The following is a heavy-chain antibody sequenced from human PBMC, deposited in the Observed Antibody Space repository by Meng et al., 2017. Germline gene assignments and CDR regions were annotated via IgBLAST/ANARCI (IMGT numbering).Heavy chain of an antibody. D-gene: IGHD3-9*01. CDR3: TWDDKAVSDY. CDR2: NKSNTDGGTA. V-gene: IGHV3-15*01. CDR1: GFYFSNAL. J-gene: IGHJ4*02. Sequence: VALVESGGVLVKPGGSLRLSCAASGFYFSNALMSWVRQGSGKGLEWVGRNKSNTDGGTAEYAAPVTGRFTISRDDSKSTLYLQMSGLRIDDTGVYYCTWDDKAVSDYWGQGTLVTVSS.